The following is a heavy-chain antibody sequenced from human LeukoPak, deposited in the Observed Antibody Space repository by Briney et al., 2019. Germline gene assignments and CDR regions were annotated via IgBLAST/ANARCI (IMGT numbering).Heavy chain of an antibody. CDR1: GFTFSRYW. D-gene: IGHD3-9*01. J-gene: IGHJ4*02. CDR2: INSDGSST. CDR3: AKAEGYDILTGLDY. V-gene: IGHV3-74*01. Sequence: GGSLRLSCAASGFTFSRYWMHWVRQAPGKGLLWVSRINSDGSSTNYADSVKGRFTISRDNSKNTLYLQMNSLRTEDTAVYYCAKAEGYDILTGLDYWGQGTLVTVSS.